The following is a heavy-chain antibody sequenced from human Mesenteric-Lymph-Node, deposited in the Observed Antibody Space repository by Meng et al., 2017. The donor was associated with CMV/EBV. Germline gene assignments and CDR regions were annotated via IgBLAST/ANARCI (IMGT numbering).Heavy chain of an antibody. CDR1: GGSFSGYY. Sequence: SQTLSLTCAVYGGSFSGYYWSWIRQPPGKGLEWIGEINHSGSTNYNPSLKSRVTISVDTSKNQFSLKLSSMTAADTAVYYCARRPWRYYFDYWGQGTLVTVSS. J-gene: IGHJ4*02. CDR2: INHSGST. CDR3: ARRPWRYYFDY. V-gene: IGHV4-34*01.